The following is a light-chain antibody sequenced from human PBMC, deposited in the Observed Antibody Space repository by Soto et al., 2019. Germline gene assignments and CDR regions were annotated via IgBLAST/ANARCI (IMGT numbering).Light chain of an antibody. CDR2: DAS. V-gene: IGKV3-11*01. CDR3: RQRSNWPPVT. Sequence: EIVLTQSPATLSLSPGERATLSCRASQSVSSYLAWYQQKPGQAPRLLIYDASNRATGIPARFSGSGSGTDFTLTISSLEREDFAIYYCRQRSNWPPVTVGGGTKVEIK. CDR1: QSVSSY. J-gene: IGKJ4*01.